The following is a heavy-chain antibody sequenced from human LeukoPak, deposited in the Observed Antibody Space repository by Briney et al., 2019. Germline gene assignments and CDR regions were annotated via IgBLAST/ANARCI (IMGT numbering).Heavy chain of an antibody. CDR2: IHPSGST. V-gene: IGHV4-38-2*01. J-gene: IGHJ4*02. CDR3: ATQPFPSALFGVYAGFFDN. CDR1: GHSISSDHY. Sequence: SETLSLTCDISGHSISSDHYWSWIRQSPGKGLEWVGSIHPSGSTHYKPSLRSRASISLDTSKNQFSLKVTSVTAADTALYYCATQPFPSALFGVYAGFFDNWGQGTHVTVSS. D-gene: IGHD3-3*01.